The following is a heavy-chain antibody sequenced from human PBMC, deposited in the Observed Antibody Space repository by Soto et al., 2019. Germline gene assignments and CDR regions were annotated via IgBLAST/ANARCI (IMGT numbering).Heavy chain of an antibody. V-gene: IGHV3-74*01. CDR2: IHSDGSKT. Sequence: PGGSLRLSCAVSGFTFNYYWMHWVRQAPGQGLVWVSHIHSDGSKTTYADSVKGRFTISRDNAKNTLYLQMNSLRAEDTAVYYCVRGDRGGFDLWGQGTAVTVSS. CDR3: VRGDRGGFDL. CDR1: GFTFNYYW. J-gene: IGHJ3*01. D-gene: IGHD2-21*02.